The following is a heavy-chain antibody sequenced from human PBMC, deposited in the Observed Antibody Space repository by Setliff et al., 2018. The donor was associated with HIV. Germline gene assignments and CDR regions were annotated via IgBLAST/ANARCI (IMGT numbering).Heavy chain of an antibody. CDR3: ARPVGGTGFDP. Sequence: VKVSCKASGYTFSTYAIHWVRQAPGQRLEWMGWINAGSGNTKYSQRFQGRVTITRDTSASTAYLELSSLSSEDTAVYYCARPVGGTGFDPWGQGTLVTVSS. V-gene: IGHV1-3*01. D-gene: IGHD1-26*01. CDR1: GYTFSTYA. CDR2: INAGSGNT. J-gene: IGHJ5*02.